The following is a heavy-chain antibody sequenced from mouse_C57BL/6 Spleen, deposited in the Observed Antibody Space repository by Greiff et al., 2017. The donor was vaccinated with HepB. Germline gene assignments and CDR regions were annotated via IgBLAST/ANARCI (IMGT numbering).Heavy chain of an antibody. CDR1: GYSITSGYY. CDR3: ARALTGAFAY. CDR2: ISYDGSN. J-gene: IGHJ3*01. Sequence: VQLKESGPGLVKPSQSLSLTCSVTGYSITSGYYWNWIRQFPGNKLEWMGYISYDGSNNYNPSLKNRISITRDTSKNQFFLKLNSVTTEDTATYYCARALTGAFAYWGQGTLVTVSA. V-gene: IGHV3-6*01. D-gene: IGHD4-1*01.